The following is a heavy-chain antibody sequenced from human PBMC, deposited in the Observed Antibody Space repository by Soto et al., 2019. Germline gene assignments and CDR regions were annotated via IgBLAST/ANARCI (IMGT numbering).Heavy chain of an antibody. D-gene: IGHD3-22*01. J-gene: IGHJ4*02. CDR3: VKGEYYYDSSGYYPFDY. V-gene: IGHV3-64D*06. Sequence: PVGSLRLSCSASGFTFSSYAMHCVRQAPGKGLEYVSSISTNGGSTHYADSVKGRFTISRDNSKNTQYLQMSSLRADDTAVYYCVKGEYYYDSSGYYPFDYWGQGTLVTVSS. CDR2: ISTNGGST. CDR1: GFTFSSYA.